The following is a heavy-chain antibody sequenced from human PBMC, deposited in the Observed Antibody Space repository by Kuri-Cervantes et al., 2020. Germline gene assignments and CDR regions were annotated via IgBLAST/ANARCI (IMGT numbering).Heavy chain of an antibody. CDR1: GGSISSGDYY. D-gene: IGHD3-10*01. Sequence: LRLSCTVSGGSISSGDYYWSWIRQPPGKGLEWIGYIYYSGSTYYNPSLKSRVTISVDTSKNQFSLKLSSVTAADTAVYYCARWRGPLWFGESPDYWGQGTLVTVSS. V-gene: IGHV4-30-4*01. CDR3: ARWRGPLWFGESPDY. J-gene: IGHJ4*02. CDR2: IYYSGST.